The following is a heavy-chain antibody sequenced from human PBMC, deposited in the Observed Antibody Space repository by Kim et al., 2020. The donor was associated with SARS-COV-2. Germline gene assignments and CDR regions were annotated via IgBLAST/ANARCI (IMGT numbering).Heavy chain of an antibody. V-gene: IGHV3-33*01. D-gene: IGHD3-16*01. J-gene: IGHJ4*01. Sequence: YADSVKGRFTISGDNSKDTVLLQMNSLGADNTAIYYCASDDFVRSCFDSWGQGALVTVSS. CDR3: ASDDFVRSCFDS.